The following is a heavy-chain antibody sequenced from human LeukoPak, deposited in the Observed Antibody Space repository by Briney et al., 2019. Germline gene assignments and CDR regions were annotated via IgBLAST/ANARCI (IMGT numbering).Heavy chain of an antibody. Sequence: GGSLRPSCAVSGITLSNYGMSWVRQAPGKGLEWVAGISGSGGSTNYAASVKGRFTISRDNPKNTLYLQMNSLRAEDTAVYYCGKDPNGDYIGAFDFWGQGTMVTVSS. CDR3: GKDPNGDYIGAFDF. CDR2: ISGSGGST. J-gene: IGHJ3*01. V-gene: IGHV3-23*01. CDR1: GITLSNYG. D-gene: IGHD4-17*01.